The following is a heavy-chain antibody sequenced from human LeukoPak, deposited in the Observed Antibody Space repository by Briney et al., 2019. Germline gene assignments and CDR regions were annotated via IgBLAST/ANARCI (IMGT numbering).Heavy chain of an antibody. V-gene: IGHV3-30*02. CDR2: IPYGGSNK. J-gene: IGHJ6*03. Sequence: GGSLRLSCAASGFTFSNYGMHWVRQAPGKGLEWVAFIPYGGSNKYYVDSVKGRFTISRDNSKDTLYLQMNSLRAEDTAVYYCARGRGGSSSNYYYYMDVWGKGTTVTVSS. CDR3: ARGRGGSSSNYYYYMDV. CDR1: GFTFSNYG. D-gene: IGHD6-6*01.